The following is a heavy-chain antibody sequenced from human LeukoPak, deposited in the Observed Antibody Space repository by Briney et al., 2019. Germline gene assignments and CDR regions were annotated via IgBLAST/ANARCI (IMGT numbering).Heavy chain of an antibody. Sequence: GASVKVSCKASGYTFTSYGISWVRQAPGQGLAWMGWISAYNGNTNYTQKLQGRVTMTTDTSTSTAYMELRSLRSDDTAVYYCALRYCSGGSCYLAMDVWGQGTTVTVSS. V-gene: IGHV1-18*01. CDR3: ALRYCSGGSCYLAMDV. D-gene: IGHD2-15*01. J-gene: IGHJ6*02. CDR1: GYTFTSYG. CDR2: ISAYNGNT.